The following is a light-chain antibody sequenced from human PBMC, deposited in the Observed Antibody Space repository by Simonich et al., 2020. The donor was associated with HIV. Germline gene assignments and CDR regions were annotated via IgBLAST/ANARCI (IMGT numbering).Light chain of an antibody. V-gene: IGKV2D-29*02. Sequence: DIVMTQSPLSLPVTPGEPASISCRSSQSLLHSNGYNYLDWYLQKPGQSPQLLIYEISNRFSGVPDRFSGGGSGTDFTLKISRVEAEDVGVYYCMQSIKFPTFGQGTKVEIK. CDR3: MQSIKFPT. CDR1: QSLLHSNGYNY. J-gene: IGKJ1*01. CDR2: EIS.